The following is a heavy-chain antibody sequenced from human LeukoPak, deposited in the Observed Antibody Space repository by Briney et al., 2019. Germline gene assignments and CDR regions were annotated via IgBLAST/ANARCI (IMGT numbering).Heavy chain of an antibody. Sequence: GRSLRLSCAASGFNFSNYDMHWVRQAPGKGLEWVAFIRNDRSNKYYADSVKGRFTISRDNSKNTLYLQMNSLRAEDTAVYYCAKGDTSWGQGTLVTVSS. CDR1: GFNFSNYD. V-gene: IGHV3-30*02. CDR3: AKGDTS. J-gene: IGHJ5*02. CDR2: IRNDRSNK. D-gene: IGHD2-21*02.